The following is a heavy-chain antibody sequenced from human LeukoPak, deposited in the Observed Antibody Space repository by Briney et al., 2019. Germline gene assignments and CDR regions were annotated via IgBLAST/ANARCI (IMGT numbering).Heavy chain of an antibody. CDR3: ARSYYGSGRPFDY. CDR2: INHSGST. CDR1: GGSFSGYY. V-gene: IGHV4-34*01. J-gene: IGHJ4*02. Sequence: PSETLPLTCAVYGGSFSGYYWSWIRQPPGKGLEWIGEINHSGSTNYNPSLKSRVTISVDASKNQFSLKLSSVTAADTAVYYCARSYYGSGRPFDYWGQGTLVTVSS. D-gene: IGHD3-10*01.